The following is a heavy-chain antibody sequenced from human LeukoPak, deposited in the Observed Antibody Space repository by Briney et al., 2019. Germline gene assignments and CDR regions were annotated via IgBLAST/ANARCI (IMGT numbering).Heavy chain of an antibody. CDR1: GFTFSHYT. CDR3: AKEGDYGSSSGCHKRGIDY. Sequence: GTSLRLSCAASGFTFSHYTMHWVRQAPGKGLEWVAVIWNDGSHDTYTDSVKDRFTVSTDNFKNVLHLQMNSLRDEDTAVYYCAKEGDYGSSSGCHKRGIDYWGQGTLVTVSS. V-gene: IGHV3-33*06. CDR2: IWNDGSHD. J-gene: IGHJ4*02. D-gene: IGHD3-22*01.